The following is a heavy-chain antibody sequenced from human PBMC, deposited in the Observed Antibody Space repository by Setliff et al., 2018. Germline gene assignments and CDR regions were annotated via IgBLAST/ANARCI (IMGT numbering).Heavy chain of an antibody. V-gene: IGHV1-18*01. CDR2: ISAYNGST. CDR1: GYTFTSYG. J-gene: IGHJ4*02. CDR3: ARSDSSGLDPPNYFDY. D-gene: IGHD3-22*01. Sequence: GASVKVSCKASGYTFTSYGISWVRQAPGQGLEWMGWISAYNGSTNYAQKLQGRVTMTRDTSTSTVYMELSSLRSEDTAVYYCARSDSSGLDPPNYFDYWGQGTLVTAPQ.